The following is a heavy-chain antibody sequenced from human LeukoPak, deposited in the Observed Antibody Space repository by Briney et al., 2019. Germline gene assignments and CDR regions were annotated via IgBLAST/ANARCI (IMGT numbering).Heavy chain of an antibody. V-gene: IGHV3-64*02. CDR2: ITSNGGST. D-gene: IGHD2-15*01. Sequence: QPGGSLRLSCAASGFTFSNYVMHWVRQAPGKGLEYVSAITSNGGSTYYADSVKGRFTISGDNSKNTLYLQMGSLRAEDMAVHYCARGCSGACRGIDYWGQGTLVTVSS. CDR1: GFTFSNYV. J-gene: IGHJ4*02. CDR3: ARGCSGACRGIDY.